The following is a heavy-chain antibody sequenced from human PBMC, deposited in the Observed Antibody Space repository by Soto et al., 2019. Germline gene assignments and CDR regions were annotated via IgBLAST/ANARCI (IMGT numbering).Heavy chain of an antibody. V-gene: IGHV1-69*06. D-gene: IGHD3-16*01. CDR2: IIPINGTA. CDR3: ARRDSLYYFDY. CDR1: GGTFSSYA. Sequence: ASVKVSCKASGGTFSSYAISWVRQAPGQGLEWMGGIIPINGTANYAQKLQGRVTITADKSTSTAYMELSSLRSEDTAVYYCARRDSLYYFDYWGQGTLVTVSS. J-gene: IGHJ4*02.